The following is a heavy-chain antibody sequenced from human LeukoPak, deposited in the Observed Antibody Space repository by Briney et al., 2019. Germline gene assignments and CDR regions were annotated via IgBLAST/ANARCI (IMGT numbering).Heavy chain of an antibody. CDR3: ARGAVVVAASNWFDP. J-gene: IGHJ5*02. CDR2: ISYDGSNK. CDR1: GFTFSSYA. V-gene: IGHV3-30-3*01. D-gene: IGHD2-15*01. Sequence: PGGSLRLSCAASGFTFSSYAMHWVRQAPGKGLEWVAVISYDGSNKYYADSVKGRFTISRDNSKNTLYLQMNSLRAEDTAVYYCARGAVVVAASNWFDPWGQGTLVIVSS.